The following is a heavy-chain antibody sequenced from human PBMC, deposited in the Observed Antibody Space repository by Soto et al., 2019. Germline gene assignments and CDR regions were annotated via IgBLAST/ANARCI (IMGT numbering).Heavy chain of an antibody. CDR3: ARVDHRGYFAILTDY. D-gene: IGHD3-9*01. CDR2: IYDSVNT. CDR1: GDSLSSGGHY. Sequence: LSLTCTVSGDSLSSGGHYWSWIRQHPGKGLEWIGHIYDSVNTYYSPSLRSRVTISADMSKNQFSLNLRSVTAADTAVYYCARVDHRGYFAILTDYWGQGTLVTVS. J-gene: IGHJ4*02. V-gene: IGHV4-31*03.